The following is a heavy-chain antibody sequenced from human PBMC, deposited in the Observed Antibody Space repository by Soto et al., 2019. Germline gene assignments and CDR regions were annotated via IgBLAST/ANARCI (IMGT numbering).Heavy chain of an antibody. J-gene: IGHJ1*01. V-gene: IGHV4-61*05. D-gene: IGHD2-21*01. CDR3: ARLGAYSPSLAP. CDR2: IYFGGTT. Sequence: SETLSLTCTVSGGSVSSNSYSWGWIRQSPGKGLEWVGYIYFGGTTSYNPSLKSRVTISLETSNSQFSLRLTSVTAADTAVYYCARLGAYSPSLAPWGPGTLLTVSS. CDR1: GGSVSSNSYS.